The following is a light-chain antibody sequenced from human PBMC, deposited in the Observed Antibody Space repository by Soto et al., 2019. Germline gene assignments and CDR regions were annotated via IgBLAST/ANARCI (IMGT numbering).Light chain of an antibody. Sequence: EIVLTQSPGTLSLSPGERATLSCRASQSVSSSYLAWYQQKPGQAPRLLIYGSSSRATGIPDRFTGSGSGTDFTLTISSLEPEDFEVYYSLQCGSSPVLTLGPGTTVAVK. CDR2: GSS. CDR3: LQCGSSPVLT. CDR1: QSVSSSY. J-gene: IGKJ3*01. V-gene: IGKV3-20*01.